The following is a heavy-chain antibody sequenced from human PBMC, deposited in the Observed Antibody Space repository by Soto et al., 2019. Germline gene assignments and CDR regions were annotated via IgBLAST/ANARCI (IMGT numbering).Heavy chain of an antibody. CDR3: SGCSGGACHPDYGMDV. V-gene: IGHV3-21*01. D-gene: IGHD2-15*01. Sequence: EVHLVESGGGLVKPGGSLRLSCAVSGFTFSSCTMNWVRQAPGKGLEWVSSISPSTSHIYYADSVKGRFTISRDNAKNSLLLQMNSLRAEDTAVYYCSGCSGGACHPDYGMDVWGQGTTVTVSS. J-gene: IGHJ6*02. CDR1: GFTFSSCT. CDR2: ISPSTSHI.